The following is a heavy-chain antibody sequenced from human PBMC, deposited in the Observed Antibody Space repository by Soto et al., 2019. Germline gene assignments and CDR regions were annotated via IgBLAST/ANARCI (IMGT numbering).Heavy chain of an antibody. Sequence: ASVKVSCKASGYTFTSYAMHWVRQAPGQRLEWKGWINAGNGNTKYSQKFQGRVTITRDSSASTAYMELSSLRSEDTAVYYCARDHRGSGLTFDYWGQGTLVTVSS. V-gene: IGHV1-3*01. CDR3: ARDHRGSGLTFDY. J-gene: IGHJ4*02. CDR2: INAGNGNT. D-gene: IGHD3-16*01. CDR1: GYTFTSYA.